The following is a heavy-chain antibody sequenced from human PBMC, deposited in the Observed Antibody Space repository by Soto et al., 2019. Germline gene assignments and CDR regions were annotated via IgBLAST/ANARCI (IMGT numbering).Heavy chain of an antibody. CDR2: IYWDDDK. D-gene: IGHD5-18*01. V-gene: IGHV2-5*02. CDR1: GFSLSTSGVG. Sequence: QITLKESGPPLVKPTQTLTLTCTFSGFSLSTSGVGVGWIRQPPGKALEWLALIYWDDDKRYSPSLKSRLTITKDTSKNQVVLTMTNMDPVDTATYYCAHLFLGYGYRYYFDYWGQGTLVTVSS. J-gene: IGHJ4*02. CDR3: AHLFLGYGYRYYFDY.